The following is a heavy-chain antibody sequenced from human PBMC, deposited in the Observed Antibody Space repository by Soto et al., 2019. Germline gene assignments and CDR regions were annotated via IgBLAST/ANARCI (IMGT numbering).Heavy chain of an antibody. CDR1: GGSISSGYYY. J-gene: IGHJ6*02. CDR3: AISSLYGMDV. Sequence: QVQLQESGPGLVKPSQTLSLTCSVSGGSISSGYYYWSWIRQPPGKGLEWIGNIYYSGNTYYNPSLKSRLIISIDPSKNQFSLKGGSVTAADTAVYYCAISSLYGMDVWGQGTTVTVSS. V-gene: IGHV4-30-4*01. CDR2: IYYSGNT.